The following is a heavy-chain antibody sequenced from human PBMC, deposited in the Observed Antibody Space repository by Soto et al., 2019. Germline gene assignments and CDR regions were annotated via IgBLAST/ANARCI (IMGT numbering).Heavy chain of an antibody. V-gene: IGHV1-2*02. J-gene: IGHJ4*02. CDR2: IHPNSAGT. CDR1: GYTFTGYY. D-gene: IGHD6-19*01. CDR3: ARHPYSSASSLLGFDY. Sequence: GASVKVSCKASGYTFTGYYMHWVRQAPGQGLEWMGWIHPNSAGTNYAQKFQGRVTMTRDTSISTAYMELSRLRSDDTAVYYCARHPYSSASSLLGFDYWGQGTLVTVSS.